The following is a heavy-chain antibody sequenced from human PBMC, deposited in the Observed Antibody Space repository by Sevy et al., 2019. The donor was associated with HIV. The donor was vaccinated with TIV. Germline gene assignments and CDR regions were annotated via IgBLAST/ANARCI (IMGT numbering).Heavy chain of an antibody. D-gene: IGHD2-2*01. J-gene: IGHJ6*02. CDR1: GFAFSSSW. V-gene: IGHV3-7*01. CDR2: IKQDGSEK. Sequence: GGSLRLSCAASGFAFSSSWMTWVRQAPGKGLEWVANIKQDGSEKYYVDFLKGRFTISRDNAKNSLYLQVNSLRAEDTARYYCARLCTGFIYYYYYGMDVWGQGTTVTVSS. CDR3: ARLCTGFIYYYYYGMDV.